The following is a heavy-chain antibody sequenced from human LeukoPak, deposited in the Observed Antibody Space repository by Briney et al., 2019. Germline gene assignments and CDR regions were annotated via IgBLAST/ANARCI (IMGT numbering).Heavy chain of an antibody. J-gene: IGHJ4*02. CDR2: INPNSGRT. CDR1: GYTFTGYY. V-gene: IGHV1-2*02. CDR3: ARSPDILTGENFDY. D-gene: IGHD3-9*01. Sequence: ASVKVSCKASGYTFTGYYMNWVRQAPGQGLEWMGWINPNSGRTNYAHNFQGRVTLTRDPSISTAYMELTGLTSNDTGVYYCARSPDILTGENFDYWGQGTLVTVSS.